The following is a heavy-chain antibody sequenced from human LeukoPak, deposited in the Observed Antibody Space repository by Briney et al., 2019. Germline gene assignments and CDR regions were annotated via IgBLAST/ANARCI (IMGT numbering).Heavy chain of an antibody. V-gene: IGHV3-7*01. Sequence: PGGSLRLSCAASGFTFSSYWMSWVRQAPGKGLEWVANIKQDGSEKYYVDSVKGRFTISRDNAKNSLYLQMNSLRAEDTAVYYCARDCSGGSCYSAHWYFDLWGRGTLVTVSS. CDR2: IKQDGSEK. J-gene: IGHJ2*01. CDR1: GFTFSSYW. CDR3: ARDCSGGSCYSAHWYFDL. D-gene: IGHD2-15*01.